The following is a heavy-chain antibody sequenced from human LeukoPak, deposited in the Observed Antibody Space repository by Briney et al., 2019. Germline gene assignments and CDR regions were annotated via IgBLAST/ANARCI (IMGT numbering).Heavy chain of an antibody. Sequence: GRSLRLSCAAPGFTFSSYAMHWVRQAPGKGLEWVAVISYDGSNKYYADSVKGRFTISRDNSKNTLYLQMNSLRAEDTAVYYCARESSPFYYYYYGMDVWGQGTTVTVSS. CDR2: ISYDGSNK. V-gene: IGHV3-30-3*01. CDR1: GFTFSSYA. J-gene: IGHJ6*02. CDR3: ARESSPFYYYYYGMDV.